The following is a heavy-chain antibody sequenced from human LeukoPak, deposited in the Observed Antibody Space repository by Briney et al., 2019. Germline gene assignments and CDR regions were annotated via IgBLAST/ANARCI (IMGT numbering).Heavy chain of an antibody. CDR1: AYTFTSYD. Sequence: ASVTVSCKASAYTFTSYDINWVRQAAGQGLEWMGWMNPNSGNTAYAQKFQGRVTMTRDTSISTAYMELSSLRSEDTAVYYCARGHGPGGSRWPNLDYWGQGTLVTVSS. D-gene: IGHD6-13*01. CDR3: ARGHGPGGSRWPNLDY. CDR2: MNPNSGNT. J-gene: IGHJ4*02. V-gene: IGHV1-8*01.